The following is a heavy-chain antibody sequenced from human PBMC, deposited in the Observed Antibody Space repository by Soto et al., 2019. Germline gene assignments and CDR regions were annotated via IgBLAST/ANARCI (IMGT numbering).Heavy chain of an antibody. CDR1: GFTFSSYG. CDR3: AREKRSGWYKTFDY. D-gene: IGHD6-19*01. J-gene: IGHJ4*02. Sequence: GGSLRLSCAASGFTFSSYGMHWVRQAPGKGLEWVAVIWYDGSNKYYADSVKGRFTISRDNSKNTLYLQMNSLRAEDTAVYYCAREKRSGWYKTFDYWGQGTLVTVSS. V-gene: IGHV3-33*01. CDR2: IWYDGSNK.